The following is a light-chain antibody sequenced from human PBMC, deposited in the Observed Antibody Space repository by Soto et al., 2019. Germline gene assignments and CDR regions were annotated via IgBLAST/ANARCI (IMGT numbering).Light chain of an antibody. Sequence: SYELTQPPSVSVSPGQTASITCSGDKLGDKYACGYQQTPGQSPVLVIYQDSKRPSGIPERFSGSNSGNTATLTISGTQAMDEADYYCQAWDSSTAVFGGGTQLTVL. CDR1: KLGDKY. CDR2: QDS. J-gene: IGLJ7*01. V-gene: IGLV3-1*01. CDR3: QAWDSSTAV.